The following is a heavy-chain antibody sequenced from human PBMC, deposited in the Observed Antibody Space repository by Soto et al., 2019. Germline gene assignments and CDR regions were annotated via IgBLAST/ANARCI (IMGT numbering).Heavy chain of an antibody. CDR3: AKDTNGVSDC. CDR1: GFTFSSSA. V-gene: IGHV3-23*01. Sequence: PGGSLRLSCAASGFTFSSSAMNWVRQAPGQGLEWVSTISTGGGTYYADSVKGRFTISRDNSKNTLYLQMNSLRAEDTAIYYCAKDTNGVSDCWGQGALVTVSS. D-gene: IGHD2-8*01. CDR2: ISTGGGT. J-gene: IGHJ4*02.